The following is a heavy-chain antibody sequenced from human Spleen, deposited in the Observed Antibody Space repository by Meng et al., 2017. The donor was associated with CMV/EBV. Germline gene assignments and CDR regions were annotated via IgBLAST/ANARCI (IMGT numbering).Heavy chain of an antibody. CDR2: IYSGGSST. V-gene: IGHV3-23*03. Sequence: GGSLRLSCAASGFTFSSYAMSWVRQAPGKGLEWVSVIYSGGSSTYYADSVKGRFTISRDNSKNTLYLQMNSLRAEDTAVYYCAKEGNRGRYDYWGQGTLVTVSS. J-gene: IGHJ4*02. CDR1: GFTFSSYA. CDR3: AKEGNRGRYDY. D-gene: IGHD1-14*01.